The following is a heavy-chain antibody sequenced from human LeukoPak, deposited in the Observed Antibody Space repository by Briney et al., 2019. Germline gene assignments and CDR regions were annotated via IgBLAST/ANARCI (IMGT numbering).Heavy chain of an antibody. V-gene: IGHV5-51*01. J-gene: IGHJ4*02. D-gene: IGHD2-2*01. CDR3: ARHKAHCSSTSCPPGGNFDY. Sequence: GESLKISCKGSGYSFTNYWIGWVRQIPGKGLEWMGIIHPGDSDTRYSPSFQGQVTISADKSISTAYLQWSSLKASDTAMYYCARHKAHCSSTSCPPGGNFDYWGQGTLVTVSS. CDR1: GYSFTNYW. CDR2: IHPGDSDT.